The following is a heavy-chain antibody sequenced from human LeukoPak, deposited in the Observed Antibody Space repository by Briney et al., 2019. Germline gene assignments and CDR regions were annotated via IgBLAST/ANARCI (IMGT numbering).Heavy chain of an antibody. CDR2: ISGSSSTI. Sequence: GGSLRLSCAASGFTFSSYSMNWVRQAPGKGLEWVSYISGSSSTIYYADSVKGRFTISRDNSKNTLFLQMNSLRAEDTALYYCAKVPSSSWYKGIDYWGQGALVTVSS. D-gene: IGHD6-13*01. CDR1: GFTFSSYS. V-gene: IGHV3-48*01. J-gene: IGHJ4*02. CDR3: AKVPSSSWYKGIDY.